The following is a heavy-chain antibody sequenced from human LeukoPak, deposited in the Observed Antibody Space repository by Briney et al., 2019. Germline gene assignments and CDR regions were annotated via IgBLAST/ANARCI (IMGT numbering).Heavy chain of an antibody. D-gene: IGHD2-21*02. Sequence: PGGSLRLSCAGSGFTFSSYELNWVRQAPGKGPEWVSYISDVGTTQHYADSVKGRFTISRDNVKNSVFLQMKSLTAEDTAVYYCARDRSKVTAYDDALDMWGQGTMVIVSS. J-gene: IGHJ3*02. CDR1: GFTFSSYE. CDR3: ARDRSKVTAYDDALDM. CDR2: ISDVGTTQ. V-gene: IGHV3-48*03.